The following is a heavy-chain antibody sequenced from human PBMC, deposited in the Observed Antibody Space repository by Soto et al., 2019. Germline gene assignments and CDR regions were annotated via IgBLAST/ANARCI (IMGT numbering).Heavy chain of an antibody. CDR3: ARDRANGGYVFDY. Sequence: QVQLVESGGGVVQPGRSLRLSCAASGFTFSSHGMHWVRQPPGKGLEWVSVVWFDGSNEYYADSVKGRFTISRDNSKNTLYLQMNSLRVEDAALYYCARDRANGGYVFDYWGQGTLVTVSS. J-gene: IGHJ4*02. V-gene: IGHV3-33*01. CDR2: VWFDGSNE. CDR1: GFTFSSHG. D-gene: IGHD5-12*01.